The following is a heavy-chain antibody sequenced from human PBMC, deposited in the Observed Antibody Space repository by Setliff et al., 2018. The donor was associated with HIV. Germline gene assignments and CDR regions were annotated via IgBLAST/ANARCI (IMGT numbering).Heavy chain of an antibody. Sequence: KPSETLSLTCNVSGDSLNTYYWSWIRQSGGKGLEWIGRIYASGKTTFNPSPKSRVRMSVDTSKNQFSLKLTSVTASDTAVYYCARGNNDLESFDYWGQGALVTVS. CDR3: ARGNNDLESFDY. D-gene: IGHD3-3*01. V-gene: IGHV4-4*07. CDR2: IYASGKT. J-gene: IGHJ4*02. CDR1: GDSLNTYY.